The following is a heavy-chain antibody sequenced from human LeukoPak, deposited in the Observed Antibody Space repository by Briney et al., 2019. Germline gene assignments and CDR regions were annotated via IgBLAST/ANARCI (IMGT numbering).Heavy chain of an antibody. CDR3: ARGWVYYYDRPAFDY. CDR1: GGSISSYY. Sequence: PSETLSLTCTVSGGSISSYYWSWIRQPPGKGLEWIGYIYYSGSTNYNPSLKSRVTISVDTSKNQFSLKLSSVTAADTAVYYCARGWVYYYDRPAFDYWGQGTLVTVSS. D-gene: IGHD3-22*01. J-gene: IGHJ4*02. V-gene: IGHV4-59*01. CDR2: IYYSGST.